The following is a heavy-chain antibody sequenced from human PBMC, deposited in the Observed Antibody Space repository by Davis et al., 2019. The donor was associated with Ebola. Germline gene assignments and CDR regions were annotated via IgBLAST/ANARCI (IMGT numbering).Heavy chain of an antibody. CDR3: ARQSSGWPNALDY. V-gene: IGHV5-51*01. CDR1: GYSFSSYW. D-gene: IGHD6-19*01. CDR2: IYPDDSDT. J-gene: IGHJ4*02. Sequence: GESLKISCKGSGYSFSSYWIAWVRQMPGKGLEWMGIIYPDDSDTRYSPSFQGQVTISADKSLNTAYLQWSSLKASDTAMYFCARQSSGWPNALDYWGQGTLVTVSS.